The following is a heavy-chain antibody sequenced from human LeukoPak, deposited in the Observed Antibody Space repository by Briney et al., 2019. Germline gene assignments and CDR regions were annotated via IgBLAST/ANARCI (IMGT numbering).Heavy chain of an antibody. Sequence: PSETLSLTSTVSGGSISSSSYYWAWIRQPPGKGLEWIGSVYYSGNTYYNPSLKSRVTISADTSKNQFSMKLSSVTAADTAVYYCGRCSSGSYNWFDPWGQGTLVTVSS. V-gene: IGHV4-39*01. CDR1: GGSISSSSYY. CDR2: VYYSGNT. J-gene: IGHJ5*02. CDR3: GRCSSGSYNWFDP. D-gene: IGHD1-26*01.